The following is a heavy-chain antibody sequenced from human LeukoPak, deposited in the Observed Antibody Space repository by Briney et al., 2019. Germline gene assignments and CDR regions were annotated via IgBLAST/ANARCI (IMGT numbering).Heavy chain of an antibody. CDR2: IGGGGENT. CDR1: GFTFNSYA. J-gene: IGHJ4*02. CDR3: AKVLTGSQDY. V-gene: IGHV3-23*01. D-gene: IGHD1-14*01. Sequence: PGGSLRLSCAASGFTFNSYALSWVRRAPGKGLEWVSTIGGGGENTYYADSVKGRFTISRDSSKNTVYLHMKSLRAEDTAVYFCAKVLTGSQDYWGQGTLVTVTS.